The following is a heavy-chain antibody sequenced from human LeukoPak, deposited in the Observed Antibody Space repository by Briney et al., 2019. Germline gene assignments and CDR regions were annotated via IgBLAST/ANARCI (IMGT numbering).Heavy chain of an antibody. V-gene: IGHV3-43*02. CDR3: AMNYYYDSSGYYSGAFDI. Sequence: GGSLRLSCAASGFTFDDYAMHWVRQAPGKGLEWVSLISGDGGSTYYADSVKGRFTISRDNSKNSLYLQMNSLRTGDTALYYCAMNYYYDSSGYYSGAFDIWGQGTMVTVSS. CDR1: GFTFDDYA. CDR2: ISGDGGST. D-gene: IGHD3-22*01. J-gene: IGHJ3*02.